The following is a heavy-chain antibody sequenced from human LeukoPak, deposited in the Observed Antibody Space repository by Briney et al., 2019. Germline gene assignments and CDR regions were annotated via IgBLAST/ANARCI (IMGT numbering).Heavy chain of an antibody. Sequence: GGSLRLSCAASGFTFSSYSMNWVRQAPGKGLEWVSSISSSSSYIYYADSVKGRFAISRDNAKNSLYLQMNSLRAEDTAVYYCARAWNDAFDIWGQGTMVTVSS. CDR3: ARAWNDAFDI. CDR2: ISSSSSYI. D-gene: IGHD1-1*01. V-gene: IGHV3-21*01. J-gene: IGHJ3*02. CDR1: GFTFSSYS.